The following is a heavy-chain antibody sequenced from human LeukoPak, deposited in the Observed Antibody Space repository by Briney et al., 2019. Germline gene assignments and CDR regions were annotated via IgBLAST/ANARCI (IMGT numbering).Heavy chain of an antibody. Sequence: SETLSLTCTVSGGSISSSYWSWIRQPPGKGLEWIGYIDYSGNTNYNPSLKSRVTISVERSKNQFSLKLSSVTAADTAVYYCARATSYADYVDYWGQGTLVTVSA. D-gene: IGHD4-17*01. CDR3: ARATSYADYVDY. V-gene: IGHV4-59*08. CDR1: GGSISSSY. CDR2: IDYSGNT. J-gene: IGHJ4*02.